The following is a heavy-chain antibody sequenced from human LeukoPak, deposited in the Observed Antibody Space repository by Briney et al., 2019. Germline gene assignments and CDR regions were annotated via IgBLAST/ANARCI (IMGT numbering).Heavy chain of an antibody. J-gene: IGHJ6*02. V-gene: IGHV4-34*01. D-gene: IGHD2-21*01. CDR2: INHSGST. Sequence: PSETLSLTCAVYGGSFSGYYWSWIRQPPGKGLEWIGEINHSGSTNYNPSLKSRVTISVDTSKNQFSLKLSSVTAADTAVYYCAGGRMVKWQTGGTHPYYYYYGMDVWGQGTTVTVSS. CDR3: AGGRMVKWQTGGTHPYYYYYGMDV. CDR1: GGSFSGYY.